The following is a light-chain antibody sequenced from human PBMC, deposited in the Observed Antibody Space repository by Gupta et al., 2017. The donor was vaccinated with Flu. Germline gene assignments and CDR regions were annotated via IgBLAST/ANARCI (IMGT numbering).Light chain of an antibody. J-gene: IGLJ3*02. CDR2: LNSDGSH. CDR3: QTWGTGMNWV. V-gene: IGLV4-69*01. Sequence: QLVLTQSPSASASLGASVKPTCTLSSGHSSYAIAWHQQQPEKGPRYLMKLNSDGSHSKGDGIPDRFSGSSSGAERYLTISSRQAEDEADYYGQTWGTGMNWVFGGGTKLTVL. CDR1: SGHSSYA.